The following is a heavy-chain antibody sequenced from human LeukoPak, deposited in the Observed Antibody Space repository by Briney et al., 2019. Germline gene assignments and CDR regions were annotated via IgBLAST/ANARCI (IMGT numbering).Heavy chain of an antibody. J-gene: IGHJ3*02. CDR1: GGSSSSYY. CDR2: IYYSGST. D-gene: IGHD2-21*02. Sequence: SETLSLTCTVSGGSSSSYYWSWIRQPPGKGLEWIGYIYYSGSTNYNPSLKSRVTISVDTSKNQFSLKLSSVTAADTAVYYCARGYCGGDCYSLSPFDIWGQGTMVTVSS. V-gene: IGHV4-59*01. CDR3: ARGYCGGDCYSLSPFDI.